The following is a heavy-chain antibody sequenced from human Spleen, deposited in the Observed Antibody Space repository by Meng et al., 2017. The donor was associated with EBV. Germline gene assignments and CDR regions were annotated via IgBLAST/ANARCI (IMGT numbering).Heavy chain of an antibody. Sequence: QGQLVGAGGGSVKPGGSRRLSGAASGFSFSDYYMTWIRQAPGKGLEWVSYITDSGSATYYADSVKGRFTISRDNAKNSLYLQMNNLRAEDTAVYYCARGVSSGWGTGEYFDSWGQGTLVTVSS. V-gene: IGHV3-11*01. CDR3: ARGVSSGWGTGEYFDS. D-gene: IGHD6-19*01. CDR2: ITDSGSAT. J-gene: IGHJ4*02. CDR1: GFSFSDYY.